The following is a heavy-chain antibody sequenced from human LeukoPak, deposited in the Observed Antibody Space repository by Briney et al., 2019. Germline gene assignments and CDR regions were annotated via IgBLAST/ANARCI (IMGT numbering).Heavy chain of an antibody. CDR3: ARDPVVTSTDYYFDY. CDR2: IWYDGSNK. D-gene: IGHD4-23*01. J-gene: IGHJ4*02. CDR1: GFTFSSYG. Sequence: GGSLRLSCAASGFTFSSYGMHWVRQAPGKGLEWAAVIWYDGSNKYYADSVKGRFTISRDNSKNTLYLQMNSLRAEDTAVYYCARDPVVTSTDYYFDYWGQGTLVTVSS. V-gene: IGHV3-33*01.